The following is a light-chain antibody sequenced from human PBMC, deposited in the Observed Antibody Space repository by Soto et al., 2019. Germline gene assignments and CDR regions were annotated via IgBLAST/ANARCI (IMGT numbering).Light chain of an antibody. V-gene: IGLV1-47*01. J-gene: IGLJ2*01. Sequence: QSVLTQPPSVSGAPGQAGTISCFGSNSNIGPNYVYWYRILPGTSPRLVLSRETRPSGVPDRFSGSKSATSATLAISGLRVDDDGDYFCAAWDDTAHAYVFGGGTKLTVL. CDR3: AAWDDTAHAYV. CDR1: NSNIGPNY. CDR2: RET.